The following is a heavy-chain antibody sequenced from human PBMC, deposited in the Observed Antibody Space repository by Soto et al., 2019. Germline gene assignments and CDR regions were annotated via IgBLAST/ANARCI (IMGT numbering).Heavy chain of an antibody. D-gene: IGHD5-12*01. CDR1: GFTFSSYG. CDR2: ISYDGSNK. CDR3: AKDSGGSGYDYFDY. J-gene: IGHJ4*02. V-gene: IGHV3-30*18. Sequence: PGGFLRLSCAASGFTFSSYGMHWVRQAPGKGLEWVAVISYDGSNKYYADSVKGRFTISRDNSKNTLYLQMNSLRAEDTAVYYCAKDSGGSGYDYFDYWGQGTLVTVSS.